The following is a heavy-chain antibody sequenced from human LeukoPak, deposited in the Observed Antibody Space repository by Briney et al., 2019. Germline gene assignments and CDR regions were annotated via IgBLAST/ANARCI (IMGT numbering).Heavy chain of an antibody. V-gene: IGHV4-59*01. D-gene: IGHD1-26*01. J-gene: IGHJ4*02. CDR3: ARGAMGATHFDY. CDR1: GGSISSDY. Sequence: SETLSLTCTVSGGSISSDYWNWLRQPPGKGLEWIGYIYYSGSTNYNVSLTSRVTISVDTSKKQFSLRLSSVTAADTAVYYCARGAMGATHFDYWGQGTLVTVSS. CDR2: IYYSGST.